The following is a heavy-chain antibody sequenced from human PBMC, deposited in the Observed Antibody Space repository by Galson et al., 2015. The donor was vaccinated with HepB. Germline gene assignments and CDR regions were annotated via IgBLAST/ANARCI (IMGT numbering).Heavy chain of an antibody. CDR2: ISNNGVGT. CDR3: VKEDILAGFLVGNFHV. D-gene: IGHD3-9*01. V-gene: IGHV3-64D*06. J-gene: IGHJ3*01. Sequence: SLRLSCAASGFNFNYYAMHWVRQAPGKGLEYLSGISNNGVGTHYADSVKGRFTISRDNFKKNLNLQMSSLRTEGTALYYCVKEDILAGFLVGNFHVWGQGTMVTVSS. CDR1: GFNFNYYA.